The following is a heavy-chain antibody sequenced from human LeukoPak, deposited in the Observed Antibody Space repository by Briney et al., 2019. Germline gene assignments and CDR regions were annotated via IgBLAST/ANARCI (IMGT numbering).Heavy chain of an antibody. V-gene: IGHV3-48*03. J-gene: IGHJ4*02. Sequence: GGSLRLSCAASGFTFSNYEMNWVRQAPGKGLEWISYISSNGRTTYYADSVRGRFTISRDNTKESVYLQMNSLGVEDTAVYYCAIMTFPLEDWGQGTLVTVSS. CDR1: GFTFSNYE. D-gene: IGHD2-8*01. CDR3: AIMTFPLED. CDR2: ISSNGRTT.